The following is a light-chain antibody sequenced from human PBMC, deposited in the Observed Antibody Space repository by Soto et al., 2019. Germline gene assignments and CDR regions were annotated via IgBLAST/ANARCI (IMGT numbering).Light chain of an antibody. CDR1: SSNIGSNY. CDR3: AAWDDSLSGRL. J-gene: IGLJ2*01. V-gene: IGLV1-47*01. CDR2: RNN. Sequence: QSVLTQPPSASVTPGQRVTISCSGSSSNIGSNYVYWYQQLPGTAPKLLIYRNNQRPSGVPDRFSGSKSGTSASLAISGLRSEDEADYYCAAWDDSLSGRLFGGGTKLTVL.